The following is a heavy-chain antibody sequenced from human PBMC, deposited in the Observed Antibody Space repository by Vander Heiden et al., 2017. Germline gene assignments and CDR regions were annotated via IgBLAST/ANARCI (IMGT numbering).Heavy chain of an antibody. Sequence: QVQLQESGPGLVKPSETLSLPWTFAGGSISSYYWSWIRQPPGKGLEWIGYIYYSGSTNYNPSLKSRVTISVDTSKNQFSLKLSSVTAADTAVYYCARGYVVPAAIYTYGMDVWCQGTTVTVSS. CDR1: GGSISSYY. J-gene: IGHJ6*02. V-gene: IGHV4-59*01. CDR3: ARGYVVPAAIYTYGMDV. D-gene: IGHD2-2*01. CDR2: IYYSGST.